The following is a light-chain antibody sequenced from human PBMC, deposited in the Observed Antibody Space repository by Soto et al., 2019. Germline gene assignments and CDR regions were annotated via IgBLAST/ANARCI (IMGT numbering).Light chain of an antibody. J-gene: IGKJ1*01. V-gene: IGKV3-20*01. Sequence: EIVLTQSPGALSLSPGERATRSCRASQSVSSSYLAWYQQKPGQAPRLLIYGASSRATGIPDRFSGSGSGTDFTLTISSLEPEDFATYYCLLDFSYFWAFGQGTKVDIK. CDR1: QSVSSSY. CDR2: GAS. CDR3: LLDFSYFWA.